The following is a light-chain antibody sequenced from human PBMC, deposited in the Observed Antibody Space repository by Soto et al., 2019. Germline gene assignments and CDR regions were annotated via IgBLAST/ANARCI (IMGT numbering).Light chain of an antibody. V-gene: IGKV1-9*01. Sequence: DIQLTQSPSVLSASVGDTVTITCWASQALSNYLAWYQVKPGKAPQLLIYAASTLESGAPSRFSATVSGTEFSLTITSLQPEDFATYYCQQLFDSPITFGQGTRLEIK. CDR2: AAS. CDR3: QQLFDSPIT. J-gene: IGKJ5*01. CDR1: QALSNY.